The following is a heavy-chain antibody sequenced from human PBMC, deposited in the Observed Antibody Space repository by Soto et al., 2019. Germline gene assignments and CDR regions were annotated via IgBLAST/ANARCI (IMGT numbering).Heavy chain of an antibody. Sequence: GASVKVSCKASGYTFTSYYMHWVRQAPGQGLERMGIINPSGGSTSYAQKFQGRVTMTRDTSTSTVYMELSSLRSEDTAVYYCAVLGYCSGGSCYSDYYGMDVWGQGTTVTVSS. CDR1: GYTFTSYY. J-gene: IGHJ6*02. CDR3: AVLGYCSGGSCYSDYYGMDV. V-gene: IGHV1-46*01. D-gene: IGHD2-15*01. CDR2: INPSGGST.